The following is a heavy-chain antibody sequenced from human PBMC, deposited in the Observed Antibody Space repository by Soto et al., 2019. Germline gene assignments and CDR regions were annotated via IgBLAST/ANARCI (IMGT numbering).Heavy chain of an antibody. CDR3: ARDFPLTTLIPWSPYFDY. CDR2: ISSSGSTI. CDR1: GFTFSDYY. V-gene: IGHV3-11*01. J-gene: IGHJ4*02. D-gene: IGHD1-1*01. Sequence: QVQLVESGGGLVKPGGSLRLSCAASGFTFSDYYMSWIRQAPGKGLEWVSYISSSGSTIYYADSVKGRFTISRDNAKNSLYLQMNSLRADDTAVYYCARDFPLTTLIPWSPYFDYWGQGTLVTVSS.